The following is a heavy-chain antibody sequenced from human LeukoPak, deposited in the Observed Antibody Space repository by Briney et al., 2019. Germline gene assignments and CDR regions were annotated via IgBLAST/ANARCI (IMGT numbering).Heavy chain of an antibody. D-gene: IGHD3-16*01. CDR1: GYTFMSHG. CDR2: ISGSSSNT. J-gene: IGHJ3*02. V-gene: IGHV1-18*01. CDR3: ARATGTWGHDGFDI. Sequence: ASVKVSCKAYGYTFMSHGISWVRQAPGQGPEWMGWISGSSSNTNYAQRLQGRVTMTTDTSTTTAYMELRSLRSDDTAVYYCARATGTWGHDGFDIWGQGTMVTVSS.